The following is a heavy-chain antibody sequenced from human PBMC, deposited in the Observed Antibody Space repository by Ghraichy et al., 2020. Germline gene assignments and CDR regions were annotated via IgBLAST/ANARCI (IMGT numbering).Heavy chain of an antibody. CDR3: ATNTDY. J-gene: IGHJ4*02. CDR1: GFTFSSYW. CDR2: IKQDGTDK. V-gene: IGHV3-7*03. Sequence: GGSLRVSCTASGFTFSSYWMSWVRQAPGKGLEWVAYIKQDGTDKRYVDSVKGRFTISRDNAKNSLYLQMNSLRAEDTAVYYCATNTDYWGQGTLVTVSS.